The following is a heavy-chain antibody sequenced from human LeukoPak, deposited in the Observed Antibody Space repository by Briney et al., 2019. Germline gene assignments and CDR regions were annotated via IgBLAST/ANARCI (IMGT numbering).Heavy chain of an antibody. Sequence: GGSLRLSCAASGFTFSSYAMSWVRQAPGKGLEWVSAISGSGGSTYYADSVKGRFTISRDNSKNTLYLQMNSLRAEDTAVYYCARSYGDYGFPDSWGQGTLVTVSS. V-gene: IGHV3-23*01. D-gene: IGHD4-17*01. CDR3: ARSYGDYGFPDS. J-gene: IGHJ5*01. CDR1: GFTFSSYA. CDR2: ISGSGGST.